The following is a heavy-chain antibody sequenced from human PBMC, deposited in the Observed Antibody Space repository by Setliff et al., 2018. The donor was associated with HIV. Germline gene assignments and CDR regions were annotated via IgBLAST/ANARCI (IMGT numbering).Heavy chain of an antibody. CDR1: GGSFSGYY. CDR2: IYYSGST. CDR3: ARGGYSYGYGAALFDY. D-gene: IGHD5-18*01. V-gene: IGHV4-34*09. J-gene: IGHJ4*02. Sequence: SETLSLTCAVYGGSFSGYYWSWIRQSPGKGLEWIGYIYYSGSTYYNPSLKSRVTISIDTSKNQFSLKLSSVTAADTAVYYCARGGYSYGYGAALFDYWGQGTLVTVSS.